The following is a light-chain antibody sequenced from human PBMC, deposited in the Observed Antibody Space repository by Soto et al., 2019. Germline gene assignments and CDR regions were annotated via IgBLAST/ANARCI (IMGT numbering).Light chain of an antibody. V-gene: IGLV2-14*01. Sequence: QSALTQPASVSGSPGQSITISCTGTSSDVGGYNYVSWYQQHPGKAPKLMIYDVSNRPSGVSNRFSGSKSGNTASLTISALQADDEAHYYCSSYTSSSPVVFGGGTTLTVL. CDR2: DVS. CDR3: SSYTSSSPVV. J-gene: IGLJ2*01. CDR1: SSDVGGYNY.